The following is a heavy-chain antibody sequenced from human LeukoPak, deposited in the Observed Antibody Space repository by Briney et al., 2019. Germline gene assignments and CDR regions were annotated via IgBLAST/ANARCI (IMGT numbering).Heavy chain of an antibody. J-gene: IGHJ6*02. CDR2: ISAYNGDT. Sequence: GASVKVSCKASGYTFTSYGFSWVRQAPGQGLEWMGWISAYNGDTNYAQELQGRVTMTTETSTSTAYMELRSLRYDDTAVYYCARDREGSGYPCGLDVWGQGTTVTVSS. CDR3: ARDREGSGYPCGLDV. V-gene: IGHV1-18*01. CDR1: GYTFTSYG. D-gene: IGHD3-22*01.